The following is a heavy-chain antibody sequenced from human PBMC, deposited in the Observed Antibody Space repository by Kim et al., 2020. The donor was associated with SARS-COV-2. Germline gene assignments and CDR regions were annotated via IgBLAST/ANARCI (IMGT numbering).Heavy chain of an antibody. V-gene: IGHV4-39*01. CDR2: IYYSGST. Sequence: SETLSLTCTVSGGSISSSSYYWGWIRQPPGKGLEWIGSIYYSGSTYYNPSLKSRVTISVDTSKNQFSLKLISVTAADTTVYYCARHSSPWLVKLYYFDYWGQGTLVTVSS. CDR3: ARHSSPWLVKLYYFDY. CDR1: GGSISSSSYY. J-gene: IGHJ4*02. D-gene: IGHD2-15*01.